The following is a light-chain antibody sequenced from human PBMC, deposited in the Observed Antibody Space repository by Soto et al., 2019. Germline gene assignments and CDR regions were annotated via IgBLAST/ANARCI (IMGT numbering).Light chain of an antibody. CDR2: NIS. J-gene: IGKJ1*01. V-gene: IGKV2-24*01. CDR1: QSLVHRDGNTY. CDR3: MQATQFPLT. Sequence: DIVMTQTPLSSPVTLGQPASISCRSSQSLVHRDGNTYLSWHQQRPGQPPRLLIYNISNRFSGVPDRFSGSGAGTDFTLKISRVEAEDVGVYYCMQATQFPLTFGQGTKVEIK.